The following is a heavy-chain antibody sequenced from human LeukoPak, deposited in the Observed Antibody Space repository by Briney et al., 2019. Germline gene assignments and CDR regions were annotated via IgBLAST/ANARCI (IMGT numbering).Heavy chain of an antibody. CDR3: ARAESGYSYGYIYYYGMDV. Sequence: GGSLRLSCAASGFTVSSNYMSWVRQAPGKGLEWVSVVYSGGSTYYADSVKGRFTISRDNSKNTLYLQMNSLRAEDTAVYYCARAESGYSYGYIYYYGMDVWGQGTTVTVSS. J-gene: IGHJ6*02. D-gene: IGHD5-18*01. V-gene: IGHV3-53*01. CDR1: GFTVSSNY. CDR2: VYSGGST.